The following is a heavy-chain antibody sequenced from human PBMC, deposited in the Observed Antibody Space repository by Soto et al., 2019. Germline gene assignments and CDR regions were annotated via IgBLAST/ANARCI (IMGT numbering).Heavy chain of an antibody. Sequence: QVQLQQWGAGLLKPSETLSLTGAVYGGSFSGYYWSWIRQPPGKALECIGEINHSGSTNYNPSLKSRVTISVDTSKNQFSLKLSSVTAADTAVYYCARKGRYFDWSLPTGGWFDPWGQGTLVTVSS. V-gene: IGHV4-34*01. D-gene: IGHD3-9*01. CDR2: INHSGST. CDR1: GGSFSGYY. J-gene: IGHJ5*02. CDR3: ARKGRYFDWSLPTGGWFDP.